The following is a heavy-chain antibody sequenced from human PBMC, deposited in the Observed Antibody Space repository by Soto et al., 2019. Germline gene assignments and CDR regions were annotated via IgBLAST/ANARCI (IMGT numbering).Heavy chain of an antibody. D-gene: IGHD6-13*01. CDR2: LNIAGTI. J-gene: IGHJ2*01. Sequence: SETLSLTCSVSGAPISSYNWNWVRQSAGKGPEWVGRLNIAGTINYNPSLKSRITMSMDTPKNQISLHLRSVTAADTAMYYCARDRGEYTSSWFWYFSHWGHGTLVTVSS. CDR3: ARDRGEYTSSWFWYFSH. CDR1: GAPISSYN. V-gene: IGHV4-4*07.